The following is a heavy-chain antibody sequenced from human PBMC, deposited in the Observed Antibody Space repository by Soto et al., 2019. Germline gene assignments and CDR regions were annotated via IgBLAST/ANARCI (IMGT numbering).Heavy chain of an antibody. J-gene: IGHJ6*03. CDR2: ILYDGSNK. D-gene: IGHD1-26*01. V-gene: IGHV3-30*03. Sequence: QVQLEESGGGVVQPGRSLRLSCAASGFTFSGYGMHWVRQAPGKGLEWVAAILYDGSNKYYADSVKGRFTISRDNSKNXXXXXXXSLRGXXXXXXXXXKDVEEKVGXXXXXXVWGK. CDR3: XKDVEEKVGXXXXXXV. CDR1: GFTFSGYG.